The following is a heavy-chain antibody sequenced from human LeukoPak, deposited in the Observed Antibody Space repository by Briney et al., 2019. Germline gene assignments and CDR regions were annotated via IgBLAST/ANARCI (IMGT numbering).Heavy chain of an antibody. D-gene: IGHD5-18*01. V-gene: IGHV4-34*01. CDR1: GGSFSGYY. CDR2: INHSGST. J-gene: IGHJ6*03. Sequence: PSETLSLTCAVYGGSFSGYYWSWIRQPPGKGLEWIGEINHSGSTNYNPSLKSRVTISVDTSKNQFSLKLSSVTAADTAVYYCARDRGRYSYGYVPYYYYYYMDVWGKGTTVTISS. CDR3: ARDRGRYSYGYVPYYYYYYMDV.